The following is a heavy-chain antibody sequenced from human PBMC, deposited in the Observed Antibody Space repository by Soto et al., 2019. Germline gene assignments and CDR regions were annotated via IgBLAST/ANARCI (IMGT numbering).Heavy chain of an antibody. D-gene: IGHD1-20*01. V-gene: IGHV4-4*02. J-gene: IGHJ4*02. CDR2: IWHTGRP. CDR3: VGDSRTGCTSITSSRH. Sequence: QLRESGPGLVQPSETLSLTCDVSGDSLSNNHWWSWVRQAPGKGLEWIGEIWHTGRPNYNPSLRIGVAFSLTKSKTQFPRGWSLVTAEEPALYYCVGDSRTGCTSITSSRHGGQGTLVPVPS. CDR1: GDSLSNNHW.